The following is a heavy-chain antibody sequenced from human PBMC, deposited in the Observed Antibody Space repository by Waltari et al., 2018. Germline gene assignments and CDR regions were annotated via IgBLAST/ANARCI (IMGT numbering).Heavy chain of an antibody. Sequence: QVQLQESGPGLVKPSETLSLTCAVSGYSIRSGYWWGWVRQPPGQGLEYIGYIGGSNENTYYNPSVKSRASVSKDTSRNQFSLNLNSVTAADTAIYYCMRLGSKWNFEYWGQGVLVTVSS. V-gene: IGHV4-38-2*01. CDR1: GYSIRSGYW. CDR2: IGGSNENT. J-gene: IGHJ4*02. CDR3: MRLGSKWNFEY. D-gene: IGHD1-20*01.